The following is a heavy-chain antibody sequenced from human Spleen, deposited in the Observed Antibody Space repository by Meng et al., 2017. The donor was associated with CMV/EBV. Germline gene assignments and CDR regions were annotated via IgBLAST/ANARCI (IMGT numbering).Heavy chain of an antibody. Sequence: GYTFPSYDLSWVRRAPGQGLELVGWITIYNGKTDYAQNLQSRVTVTANTSTSTAYMELRSLRSDDTAVYYCARSIVGATPNFDYWGQGTLVTVSS. CDR2: ITIYNGKT. J-gene: IGHJ4*02. CDR3: ARSIVGATPNFDY. CDR1: GYTFPSYD. D-gene: IGHD1-26*01. V-gene: IGHV1-18*01.